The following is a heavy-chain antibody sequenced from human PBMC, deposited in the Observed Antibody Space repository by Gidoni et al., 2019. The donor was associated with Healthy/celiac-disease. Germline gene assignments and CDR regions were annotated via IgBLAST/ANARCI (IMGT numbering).Heavy chain of an antibody. CDR3: ARANWGPFDY. CDR2: IYYSGST. J-gene: IGHJ4*02. V-gene: IGHV4-59*01. Sequence: QVQLQESGPGLVKPSETLSLTCTVSGGSISSYYWSWIRQPPGKGLEWIGYIYYSGSTNYNPSLKSRVTISVDTSKNQFSLKLSSVTAADTAVYYCARANWGPFDYWGQGTLVTVSS. D-gene: IGHD7-27*01. CDR1: GGSISSYY.